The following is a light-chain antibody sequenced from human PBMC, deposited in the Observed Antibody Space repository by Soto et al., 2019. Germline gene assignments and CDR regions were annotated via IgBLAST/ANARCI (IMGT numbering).Light chain of an antibody. CDR3: SAWDNSLNGYV. V-gene: IGLV1-44*01. Sequence: QAVVTQPLSASASPGQRVTISCSGGSSNIGSNTVAWYQHLPGTAPPRLVFTAGQRPSGVPGRFSGSKSGTSASLAISGLQSEDEADYYCSAWDNSLNGYVFGPGTKVTVL. J-gene: IGLJ1*01. CDR2: TAG. CDR1: SSNIGSNT.